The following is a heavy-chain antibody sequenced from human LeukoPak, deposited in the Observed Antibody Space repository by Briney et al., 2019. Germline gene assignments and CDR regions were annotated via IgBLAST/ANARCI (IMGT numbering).Heavy chain of an antibody. CDR2: IYYSGST. Sequence: PSETLSLTCTVSGGSISTISYYYWGWIRQPPGKGLEWIGSIYYSGSTYYNPSLKSRVTISLDTSKNQFSLKVSSLTAADTAVYSCARVAEEMATIALFDYGGQGTLVTVSS. V-gene: IGHV4-39*01. J-gene: IGHJ4*02. D-gene: IGHD5-24*01. CDR3: ARVAEEMATIALFDY. CDR1: GGSISTISYYY.